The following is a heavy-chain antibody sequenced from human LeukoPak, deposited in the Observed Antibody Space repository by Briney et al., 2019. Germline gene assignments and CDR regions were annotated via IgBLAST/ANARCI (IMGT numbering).Heavy chain of an antibody. CDR1: GFTFSSYE. CDR2: ISSSGSTI. Sequence: GGSLRLSCAASGFTFSSYEMNWVRQAPGKGLEWVSYISSSGSTIYYADSVKGRFTISRDNAKNSLYLQMNSLRAEDTAMYYCARDPPRRFDSWGQGTLVTVSS. J-gene: IGHJ5*01. CDR3: ARDPPRRFDS. V-gene: IGHV3-48*03.